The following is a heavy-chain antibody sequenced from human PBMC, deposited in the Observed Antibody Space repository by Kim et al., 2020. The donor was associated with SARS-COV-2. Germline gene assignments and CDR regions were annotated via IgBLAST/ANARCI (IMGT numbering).Heavy chain of an antibody. V-gene: IGHV4-31*03. CDR2: IYYSGST. CDR1: GGSISSGGYY. CDR3: ARTLGSSGYFDY. Sequence: SETLSLTCTVSGGSISSGGYYWSWIRQHPGKGLEWIGYIYYSGSTYYNPSLKSRVTISVDTSKNQFSLKLSSVTAADTAVYYCARTLGSSGYFDYWGQGTLVTVSS. D-gene: IGHD1-26*01. J-gene: IGHJ4*02.